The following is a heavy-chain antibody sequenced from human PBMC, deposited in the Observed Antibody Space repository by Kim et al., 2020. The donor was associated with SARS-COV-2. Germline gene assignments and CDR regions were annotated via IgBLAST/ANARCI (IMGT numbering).Heavy chain of an antibody. CDR3: ARVLSLVVWDH. D-gene: IGHD2-15*01. CDR2: ST. Sequence: STTNAQKFQGRVTVTTDTSTSTVYMNLGSLRSEDTAVYYCARVLSLVVWDHWGQGTLVTVSA. J-gene: IGHJ4*02. V-gene: IGHV1-46*01.